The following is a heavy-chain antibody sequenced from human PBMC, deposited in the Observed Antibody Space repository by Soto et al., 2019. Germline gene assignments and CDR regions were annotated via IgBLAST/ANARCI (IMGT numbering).Heavy chain of an antibody. D-gene: IGHD6-19*01. J-gene: IGHJ4*02. CDR2: IWYDGRRT. CDR3: ARVQIGVAGTTYDY. V-gene: IGHV3-33*01. Sequence: QVQLVESGGGVVHPGTSLSLSCAASGFTCSTYGMHWVRQAPGKGLDWVALIWYDGRRTHYAESVKGRFTISRDNSTNTLLLQMNSLRVEDTAVYSCARVQIGVAGTTYDYWGQGTRVTDS. CDR1: GFTCSTYG.